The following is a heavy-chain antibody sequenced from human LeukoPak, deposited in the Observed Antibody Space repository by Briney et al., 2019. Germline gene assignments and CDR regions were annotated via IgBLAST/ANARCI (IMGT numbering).Heavy chain of an antibody. CDR2: IGYDGSNK. V-gene: IGHV3-33*06. CDR3: AKASLAVAGIFDP. Sequence: PGRSLRLSCAASGFTFSSYGMHWVRQAPGKWLEWVAVIGYDGSNKYYSDSVKVRFTISRDNSKNTLYLQMNSLRAEDTAVYSCAKASLAVAGIFDPWGQGTLVTVSS. D-gene: IGHD6-19*01. J-gene: IGHJ5*02. CDR1: GFTFSSYG.